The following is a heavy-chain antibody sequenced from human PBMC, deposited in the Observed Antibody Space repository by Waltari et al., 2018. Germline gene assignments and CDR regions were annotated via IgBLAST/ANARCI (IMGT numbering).Heavy chain of an antibody. Sequence: QLQLQESGPRLVRPSETLSLICRVSGVSITSNRHYWAWIRQSPGQGLEWIGTVSLSGTTYSSPSLKSRVSVSRDTSKNQVSLILGSVTAADMAVYYCATYIGASVGTAAFDVWGQGTMVTVSS. D-gene: IGHD5-12*01. CDR2: VSLSGTT. CDR1: GVSITSNRHY. CDR3: ATYIGASVGTAAFDV. V-gene: IGHV4-39*01. J-gene: IGHJ3*01.